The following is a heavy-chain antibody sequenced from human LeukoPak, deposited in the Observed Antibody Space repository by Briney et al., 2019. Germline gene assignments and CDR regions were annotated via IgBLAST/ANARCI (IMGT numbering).Heavy chain of an antibody. CDR3: ARDVV. Sequence: GRSLRLSCAASGFTFSTYGMHWVRQAPGKGLEWLAVIWYDGSNIYYADSVKGRFAISRDNSKNTLYLQMNSLRAEDTAVYYCARDVVWGQGTLVTVSS. D-gene: IGHD2-15*01. J-gene: IGHJ4*02. CDR1: GFTFSTYG. CDR2: IWYDGSNI. V-gene: IGHV3-33*01.